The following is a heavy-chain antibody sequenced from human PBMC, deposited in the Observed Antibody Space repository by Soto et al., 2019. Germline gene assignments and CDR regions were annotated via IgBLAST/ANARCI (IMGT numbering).Heavy chain of an antibody. CDR3: AILSGPTATMFRWYDP. Sequence: AAGKVCYEASGGTFTIYAITWMRQAPGQGLERMGWISAYNGNTNYAQKLQGRVPMTTDTSTSTAYMELRSLRSDDTAVYYCAILSGPTATMFRWYDP. D-gene: IGHD1-1*01. CDR2: ISAYNGNT. J-gene: IGHJ5*02. V-gene: IGHV1-18*01. CDR1: GGTFTIYA.